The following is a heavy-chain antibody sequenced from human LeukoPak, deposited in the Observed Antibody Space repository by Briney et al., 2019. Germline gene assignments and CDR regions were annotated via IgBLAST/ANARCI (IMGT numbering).Heavy chain of an antibody. J-gene: IGHJ4*02. CDR2: ISSSSSTI. D-gene: IGHD6-6*01. CDR3: ARDLSTFRIAARPGY. CDR1: GFTFSSYS. Sequence: GGSLRLSCAASGFTFSSYSMNWVRQAPGKGLEWVSYISSSSSTIYYADSVKGRFTISRDNAKNSLYLQLNSLRAEDTAVYYCARDLSTFRIAARPGYWGQGTLVTVSS. V-gene: IGHV3-48*01.